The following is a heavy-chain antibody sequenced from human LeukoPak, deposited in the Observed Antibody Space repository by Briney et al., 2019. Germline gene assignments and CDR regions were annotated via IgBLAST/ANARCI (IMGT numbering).Heavy chain of an antibody. CDR1: GFTFSSYA. CDR3: ARHTAEKYNWFDR. CDR2: ISYDGSNK. J-gene: IGHJ5*02. V-gene: IGHV3-30-3*01. D-gene: IGHD5-24*01. Sequence: PGGSLRLSCAASGFTFSSYAMHWVRQAPGKGLEWVAVISYDGSNKYYADSVKGRFTISRDNSKNTLYLQMNSLRAEDTAVYYCARHTAEKYNWFDRWGQGTLVTVSS.